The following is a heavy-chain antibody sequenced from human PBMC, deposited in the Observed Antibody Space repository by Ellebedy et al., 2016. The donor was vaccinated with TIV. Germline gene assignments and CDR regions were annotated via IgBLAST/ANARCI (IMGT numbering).Heavy chain of an antibody. J-gene: IGHJ4*02. V-gene: IGHV5-51*01. CDR1: GYSFTGHY. CDR2: IYPGDSDT. D-gene: IGHD4-11*01. Sequence: GESLKISCKGSGYSFTGHYIGWVRQMPGKGLEWMGIIYPGDSDTKYSPSFQGHVIIAADKSVSTAYLQWNTLKPSDTAIYYCVRETTPGPHYWGQGTLVTVSS. CDR3: VRETTPGPHY.